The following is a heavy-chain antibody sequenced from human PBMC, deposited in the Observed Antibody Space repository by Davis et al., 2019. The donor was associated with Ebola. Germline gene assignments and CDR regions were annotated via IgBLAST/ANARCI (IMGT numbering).Heavy chain of an antibody. D-gene: IGHD4-11*01. CDR3: ARGHPTTITTSFDY. V-gene: IGHV3-53*01. CDR2: IYSSSST. Sequence: GESLKISCAASGFTFSSYAIHWVRQAPGRGLEWVATIYSSSSTDYADSVKGRFTISRDISQNTLFLQMNSLRADDTAVYYCARGHPTTITTSFDYWGQGTLVTVSS. CDR1: GFTFSSYA. J-gene: IGHJ4*02.